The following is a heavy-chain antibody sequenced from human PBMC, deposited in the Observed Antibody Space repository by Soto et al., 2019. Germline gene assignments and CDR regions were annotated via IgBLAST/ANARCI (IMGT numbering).Heavy chain of an antibody. V-gene: IGHV4-30-4*01. Sequence: SETLSLTCTVSGGSISSGDYYWSWIRQPPGKGLEWIGYIYYSGSTYYNPSLKSRVTISVDTSKNQFSLKLSSVTAADTAVYNCATGDGSSWLKWFAPWGQGTLVTVSS. J-gene: IGHJ5*02. CDR3: ATGDGSSWLKWFAP. CDR2: IYYSGST. D-gene: IGHD6-13*01. CDR1: GGSISSGDYY.